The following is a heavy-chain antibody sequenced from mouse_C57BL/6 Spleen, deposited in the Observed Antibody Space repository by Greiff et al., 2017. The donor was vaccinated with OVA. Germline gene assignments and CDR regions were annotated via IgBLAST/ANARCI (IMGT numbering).Heavy chain of an antibody. CDR3: ARSLITTVVAPYWYFDV. Sequence: VKLQESGAELVKPGASVKISCKASGYAFSSYWMNWVKQRPGKGLEWIGQIYPGDGDTNYNGKFKGKATLTADKSSSTAYMQLSSLTSEDSAVYFCARSLITTVVAPYWYFDVWGTGTTVTVSS. J-gene: IGHJ1*03. V-gene: IGHV1-80*01. CDR1: GYAFSSYW. D-gene: IGHD1-1*01. CDR2: IYPGDGDT.